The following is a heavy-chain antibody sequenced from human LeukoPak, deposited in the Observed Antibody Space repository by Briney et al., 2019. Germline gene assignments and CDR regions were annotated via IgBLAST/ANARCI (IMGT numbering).Heavy chain of an antibody. CDR3: AGGVQLWGSQGSFDI. CDR1: GGSISSYY. Sequence: PSETLSLTCAVSGGSISSYYWSWIRQPPGKGLEWIWYIYYSGSTNDNPSLKSRVIISVDTSKNQFSLKLSSVTAADTAVYYCAGGVQLWGSQGSFDIWGQGTMVTVSS. CDR2: IYYSGST. V-gene: IGHV4-59*08. D-gene: IGHD5-18*01. J-gene: IGHJ3*02.